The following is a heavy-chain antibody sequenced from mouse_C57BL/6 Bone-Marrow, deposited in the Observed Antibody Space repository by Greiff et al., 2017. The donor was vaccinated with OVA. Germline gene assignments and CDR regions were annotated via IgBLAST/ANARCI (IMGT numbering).Heavy chain of an antibody. CDR1: GFSLTSYG. D-gene: IGHD2-4*01. CDR2: IWSGGST. CDR3: ARGDYSRKNVDY. J-gene: IGHJ2*01. V-gene: IGHV2-2*02. Sequence: VQLQQSGPGLVQPSQCLSITCTVSGFSLTSYGVHWVRQSPGKGLEWLGVIWSGGSTDYNAAFISRLSISKDNSKRQVFFNMNSRRGNDTAIEYCARGDYSRKNVDYWGRGTTLTLSA.